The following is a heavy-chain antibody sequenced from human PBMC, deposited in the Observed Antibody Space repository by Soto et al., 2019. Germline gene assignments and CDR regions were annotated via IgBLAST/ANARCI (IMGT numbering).Heavy chain of an antibody. J-gene: IGHJ4*02. CDR3: AKEPAVAGMLALDF. CDR2: INAANGNT. CDR1: GYTFSNYI. Sequence: QVQIVQSGAEVKKPGASVKISCKDSGYTFSNYITHWVRQAPGERLEWMGWINAANGNTKYSQKFQGRVTITRDTSATTIYMDLSSLRSEDTGVYYCAKEPAVAGMLALDFWGQGTLVTVS. V-gene: IGHV1-3*01. D-gene: IGHD6-19*01.